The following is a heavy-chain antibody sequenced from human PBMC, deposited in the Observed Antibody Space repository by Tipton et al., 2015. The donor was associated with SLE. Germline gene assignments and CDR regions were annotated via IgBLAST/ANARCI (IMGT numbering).Heavy chain of an antibody. CDR1: GGSISSSSYY. V-gene: IGHV4-39*01. CDR3: ARCGTTVTTGGLDY. CDR2: IYYSGST. D-gene: IGHD4-11*01. Sequence: TLSLTCTVSGGSISSSSYYWGWIRQPPGKGLEWIGSIYYSGSTYYNPSLKSRVTISVDTSKNQFSLKLSSVTAADTAVYYCARCGTTVTTGGLDYWGQGTLVTVSS. J-gene: IGHJ4*02.